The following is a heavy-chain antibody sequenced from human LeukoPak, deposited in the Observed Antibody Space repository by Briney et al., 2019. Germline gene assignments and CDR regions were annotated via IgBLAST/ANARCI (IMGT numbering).Heavy chain of an antibody. CDR3: ARVAEYSSSTSCYMAWLGIAAAGTGWFDP. CDR2: IYHSGST. J-gene: IGHJ5*02. D-gene: IGHD2-2*02. CDR1: GYSISSGYY. Sequence: SETLSLTCTVSGYSISSGYYWGWIRQPPGKGLEWIGSIYHSGSTYYNPSLKSRVTISVDTSTNQFSLKLSSVTAADTAVYYCARVAEYSSSTSCYMAWLGIAAAGTGWFDPWGQGPLVTVSS. V-gene: IGHV4-38-2*02.